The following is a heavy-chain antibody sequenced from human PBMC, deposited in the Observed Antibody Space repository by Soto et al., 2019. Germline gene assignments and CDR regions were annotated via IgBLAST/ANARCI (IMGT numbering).Heavy chain of an antibody. CDR3: ARARANVAPNWFDP. Sequence: QVQLVQSGAKVKKPGASVKVSCKASGYTFSDYYVHWVRQAPGQGLEWMGWINPYSGATNYAQKFQDWVTMTGDASVSTAYLELTTLVSDDTAVYYCARARANVAPNWFDPWGQGTLVIVSS. CDR1: GYTFSDYY. CDR2: INPYSGAT. D-gene: IGHD5-12*01. V-gene: IGHV1-2*04. J-gene: IGHJ5*02.